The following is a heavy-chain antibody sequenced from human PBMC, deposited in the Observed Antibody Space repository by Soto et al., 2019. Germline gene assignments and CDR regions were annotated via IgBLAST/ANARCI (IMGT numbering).Heavy chain of an antibody. CDR1: GYTFASYG. CDR3: ASDQKASREDFNDSTRYYPFHY. CDR2: ISAYNGDT. D-gene: IGHD3-22*01. V-gene: IGHV1-18*01. J-gene: IGHJ4*02. Sequence: QVQLVQSGSDVKKPGASVNVSCEASGYTFASYGISWVRQAPGQGLAWMGWISAYNGDTDYAHSYECKVTITTDTTTSTAYMQLGSLKSDDSAVYYCASDQKASREDFNDSTRYYPFHYWGQGTQLTVSS.